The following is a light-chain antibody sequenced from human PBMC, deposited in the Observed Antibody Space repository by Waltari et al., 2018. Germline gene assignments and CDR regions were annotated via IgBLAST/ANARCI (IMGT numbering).Light chain of an antibody. CDR2: DDG. CDR3: QVWDTSSNHGV. Sequence: SYVLTQPPSVSVAPGETAKITCEGDSIGTKSVHWYQQRPGQAPVLAVYDDGDRPAGVPERFSGSNSGTTATLSINRVEVGDEADYFCQVWDTSSNHGVFGNGTKVTIL. V-gene: IGLV3-21*02. J-gene: IGLJ1*01. CDR1: SIGTKS.